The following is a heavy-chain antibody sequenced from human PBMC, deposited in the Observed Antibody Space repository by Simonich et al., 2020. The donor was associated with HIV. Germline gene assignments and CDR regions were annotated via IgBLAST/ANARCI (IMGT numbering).Heavy chain of an antibody. Sequence: QVQLVQSGAEVKKPGASVKVSCKSSGYTFTSYGINWVRQAPGQRLEWMGWINAGKGNTVYSGIVQGRVTISRDTSASTVYMELSNLKSEDTAVYYCAREGDFLENAFDFWGQGTVVTVSS. V-gene: IGHV1-3*01. CDR1: GYTFTSYG. CDR3: AREGDFLENAFDF. CDR2: INAGKGNT. J-gene: IGHJ3*01. D-gene: IGHD3-3*01.